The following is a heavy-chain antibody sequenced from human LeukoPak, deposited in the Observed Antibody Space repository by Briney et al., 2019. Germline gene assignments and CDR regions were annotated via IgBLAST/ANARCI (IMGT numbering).Heavy chain of an antibody. D-gene: IGHD5-18*01. Sequence: PSETLTLTCSVSGGPISSYWGSWIRQPPGKGLEWIGYIYYTGSTNYSPSLKSRVTISTDTSKNQFSLKLTSVTAADTAVYYCARVLSHGYSQLRGQGTLVTVSS. J-gene: IGHJ4*02. V-gene: IGHV4-59*01. CDR1: GGPISSYW. CDR2: IYYTGST. CDR3: ARVLSHGYSQL.